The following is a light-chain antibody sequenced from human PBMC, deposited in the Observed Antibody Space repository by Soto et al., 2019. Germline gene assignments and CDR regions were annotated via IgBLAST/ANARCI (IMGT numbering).Light chain of an antibody. CDR1: QSVLDSSNTKNY. CDR3: QQYYTTPPYT. Sequence: DIVMTQSPDSLAVSLGERATINCKSRQSVLDSSNTKNYLAWYQQKPGQPPKLLIYWASTRESGVPDRFSGSGSGTDFTLTISSLQAEDVAVYYCQQYYTTPPYTFGQGTKLEIK. J-gene: IGKJ2*01. CDR2: WAS. V-gene: IGKV4-1*01.